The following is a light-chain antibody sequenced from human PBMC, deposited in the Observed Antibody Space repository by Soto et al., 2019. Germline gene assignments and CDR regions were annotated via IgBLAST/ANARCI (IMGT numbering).Light chain of an antibody. V-gene: IGKV4-1*01. Sequence: DLVMTQSPNSLAVSLGERATINCKSSQSVLSSSNNKNYLAWVQQKPGQPPKLLIFWASTRESGVPDRFSGSGSEKEFTHNISSLQAEDVAVYSCQQYEDTPITFGQGTRLEIK. CDR2: WAS. J-gene: IGKJ5*01. CDR1: QSVLSSSNNKNY. CDR3: QQYEDTPIT.